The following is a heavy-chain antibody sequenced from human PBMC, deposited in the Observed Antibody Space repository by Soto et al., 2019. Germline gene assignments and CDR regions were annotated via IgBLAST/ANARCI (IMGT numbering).Heavy chain of an antibody. J-gene: IGHJ6*02. CDR3: AKDGAPTITIFGVVTPGYYYGMDV. V-gene: IGHV3-23*01. D-gene: IGHD3-3*01. CDR1: GFTFSSYA. CDR2: ISGSGGST. Sequence: GGSLRLSCAASGFTFSSYAMSWVRQAPGKGLEWVSAISGSGGSTYYADSVKGRFTISRDNSKNTLYLQMNSLRAEDTAVYYCAKDGAPTITIFGVVTPGYYYGMDVWGQGTTVTVSS.